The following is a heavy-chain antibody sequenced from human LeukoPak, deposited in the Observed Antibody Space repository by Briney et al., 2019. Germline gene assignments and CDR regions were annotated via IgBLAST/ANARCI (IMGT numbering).Heavy chain of an antibody. CDR2: IIPILGIA. V-gene: IGHV1-69*02. CDR1: GYTFTGYY. J-gene: IGHJ4*02. Sequence: SVKVSCKASGYTFTGYYMHWVRQAPGQGLEWMGRIIPILGIANYAQKFQGRVTITADKSTSTAYMELSSLRSEDTAVYYCARYGGNDNYFDYWGQGTLVTVSS. D-gene: IGHD4-23*01. CDR3: ARYGGNDNYFDY.